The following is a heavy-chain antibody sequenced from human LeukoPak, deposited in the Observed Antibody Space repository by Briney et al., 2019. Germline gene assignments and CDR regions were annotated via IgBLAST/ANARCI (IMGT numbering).Heavy chain of an antibody. V-gene: IGHV3-53*01. CDR3: AADVMGARDN. CDR2: IYSGGST. Sequence: GSLRLSCAASGFTVSSNYMSWVRQAPGKGLEWVSVIYSGGSTYYADSVKGRFTISRDNAKNTLYLQMNSLRADDTAVYYCAADVMGARDNWGQGTLVTVSS. D-gene: IGHD1-26*01. CDR1: GFTVSSNY. J-gene: IGHJ4*02.